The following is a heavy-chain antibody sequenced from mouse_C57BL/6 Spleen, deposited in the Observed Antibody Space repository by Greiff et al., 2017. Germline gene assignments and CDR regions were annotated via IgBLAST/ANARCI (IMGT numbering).Heavy chain of an antibody. CDR3: TRGDVIYYSAMEY. V-gene: IGHV1-15*01. Sequence: QVQLKQSGAELVRPGASVTLSCKASGYTFTDYEMHWVKQTPVHGLEWIGAIDPETGGTAYNQKFKGKAILTADKSSSTAYMELRSLTSEDSAVYYCTRGDVIYYSAMEYWGQGTSVTVSS. J-gene: IGHJ4*01. CDR2: IDPETGGT. CDR1: GYTFTDYE.